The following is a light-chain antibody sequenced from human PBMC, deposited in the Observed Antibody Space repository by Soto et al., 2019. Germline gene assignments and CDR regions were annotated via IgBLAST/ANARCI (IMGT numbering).Light chain of an antibody. CDR1: QIVPSNF. J-gene: IGKJ1*01. V-gene: IGKV3-20*01. CDR2: GAS. CDR3: HQYGTSKT. Sequence: EIVLTQSPGTLSLSPGERATLSCRASQIVPSNFVAWYQHKPGQAPTLLIYGASNRAVGIPDRFSGSGSGTDFNLTISRLEPGDFAFYFCHQYGTSKTFGQGPKVEVK.